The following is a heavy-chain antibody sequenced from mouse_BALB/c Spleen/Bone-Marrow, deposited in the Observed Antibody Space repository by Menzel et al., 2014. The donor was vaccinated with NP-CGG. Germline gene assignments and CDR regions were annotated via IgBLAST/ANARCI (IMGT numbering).Heavy chain of an antibody. V-gene: IGHV5-9-3*01. Sequence: EVKLMESGGGLVKPGGSLKLSCAASGFTFSSYAMSWVRQTPEKRLEWVATISSGGSYTYYPDSVKGRFTISRDNAKNTLYLQMSSLRSEDTATYYCARHGITRLLDYWGQGTTLTVSS. CDR2: ISSGGSYT. CDR3: ARHGITRLLDY. J-gene: IGHJ2*01. D-gene: IGHD2-4*01. CDR1: GFTFSSYA.